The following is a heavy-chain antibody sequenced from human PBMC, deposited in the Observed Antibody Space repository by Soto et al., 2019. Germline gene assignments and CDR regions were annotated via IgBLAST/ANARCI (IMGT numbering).Heavy chain of an antibody. CDR3: AKVFYYYDSSGPIDY. J-gene: IGHJ4*02. V-gene: IGHV3-23*01. CDR1: GFTFRNYG. D-gene: IGHD3-22*01. Sequence: GGSLRLSCAASGFTFRNYGMNWVRQAPGKGLEWVSAISGSGGSTYYADSVKGRFTISRDNSKNTLYLQMNSLRAEDTAVYYCAKVFYYYDSSGPIDYWGQGTQVTVSS. CDR2: ISGSGGST.